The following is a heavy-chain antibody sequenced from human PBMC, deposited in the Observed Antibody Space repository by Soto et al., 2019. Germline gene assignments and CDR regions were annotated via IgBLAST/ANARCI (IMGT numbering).Heavy chain of an antibody. CDR3: ARPRAGDFWSGYPGDY. CDR2: ISAYNGNT. CDR1: GYTFTSYG. J-gene: IGHJ4*02. D-gene: IGHD3-3*01. V-gene: IGHV1-18*01. Sequence: QVQLVQSGAEVKKPGASVKVSCKASGYTFTSYGISWVRQAPGQGLEWMGWISAYNGNTNYAQKLQGRVTMTTDTSTSTAYMELRSLRSDDTALYYCARPRAGDFWSGYPGDYWGQGTLVTVSS.